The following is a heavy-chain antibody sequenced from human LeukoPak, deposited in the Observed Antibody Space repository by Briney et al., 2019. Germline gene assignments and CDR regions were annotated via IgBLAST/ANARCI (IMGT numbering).Heavy chain of an antibody. CDR2: IYSGGST. V-gene: IGHV3-53*01. CDR1: GFTVSSNY. D-gene: IGHD3-10*01. Sequence: GGSLRLSCAASGFTVSSNYMSWVRQAPGKGLEWVSVIYSGGSTYYADSVKGRFTISRDNSKNTLYLQMNSLKDEDTAVYYCARELGRSGYYGSGSYHAFDIWGQGTMVTVSS. CDR3: ARELGRSGYYGSGSYHAFDI. J-gene: IGHJ3*02.